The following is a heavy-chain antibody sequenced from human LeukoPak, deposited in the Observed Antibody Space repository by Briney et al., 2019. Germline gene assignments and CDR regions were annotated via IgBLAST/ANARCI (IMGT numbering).Heavy chain of an antibody. CDR3: ARRYKNVVVPGYYMDV. CDR2: MNPNSGNT. J-gene: IGHJ6*03. Sequence: ASVMVSCEASGYTFTSYDINWVRQATGQGPEWMGWMNPNSGNTGYAQKFQGRVTMTRNTSISTAYMELSSLTSEDTAVYYCARRYKNVVVPGYYMDVWGKGTTVTVSS. D-gene: IGHD2/OR15-2a*01. V-gene: IGHV1-8*01. CDR1: GYTFTSYD.